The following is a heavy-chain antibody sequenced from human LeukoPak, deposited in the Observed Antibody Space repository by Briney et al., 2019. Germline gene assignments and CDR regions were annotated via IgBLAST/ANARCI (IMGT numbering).Heavy chain of an antibody. CDR1: GGSITNYY. V-gene: IGHV4-59*01. CDR3: ARADRPSSLNGDYWYFDL. Sequence: PSETLSLTCTVSGGSITNYYWSWIRQPPGKGLEWIGYIYYSGGTNYNPSLKSRVTISVDTSKNQFSLKLSSVTAADTAVYYCARADRPSSLNGDYWYFDLWGRGTLVTVSS. J-gene: IGHJ2*01. D-gene: IGHD4-17*01. CDR2: IYYSGGT.